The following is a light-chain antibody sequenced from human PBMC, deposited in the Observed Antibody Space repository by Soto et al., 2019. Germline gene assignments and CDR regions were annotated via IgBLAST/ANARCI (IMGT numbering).Light chain of an antibody. Sequence: IQLTQSPSSLSASVGDRVTITCRASQGINTFLAWYQQKAGKAPKLLIYAASTLQSGVPSRFSGSGSGTDFTLTISRMEPEDFAVYCCQQYGSSPRTFGQGTKVDIK. J-gene: IGKJ1*01. CDR1: QGINTF. CDR3: QQYGSSPRT. CDR2: AAS. V-gene: IGKV1-9*01.